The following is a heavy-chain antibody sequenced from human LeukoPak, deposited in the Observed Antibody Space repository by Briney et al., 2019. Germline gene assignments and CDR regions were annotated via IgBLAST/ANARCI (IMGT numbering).Heavy chain of an antibody. CDR1: GFTLSSYA. J-gene: IGHJ4*02. V-gene: IGHV3-30*04. Sequence: GGSLRLSCAASGFTLSSYAMHWVRQAPGKGLEWVAVISYDGSNKYYEDSVKGRFTISRDNSKNTLYLQMNSLRAEDTAVYYCARDRRDYWGQGTMVTVSS. CDR3: ARDRRDY. CDR2: ISYDGSNK.